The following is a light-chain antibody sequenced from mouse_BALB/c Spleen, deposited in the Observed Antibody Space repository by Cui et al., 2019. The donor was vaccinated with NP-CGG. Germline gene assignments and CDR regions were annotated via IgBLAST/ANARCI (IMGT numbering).Light chain of an antibody. Sequence: AVVTQEPAPTTSPGETVTLTFPSSTGAVTTINYANGVQEKPDHLFTGLIGGTNNRVPGVPARFSGSLIGDKAALTIPGAQTEDEAIYFCALWYSNHWVFGGGTKLTVL. CDR3: ALWYSNHWV. V-gene: IGLV1*01. J-gene: IGLJ1*01. CDR2: GTN. CDR1: TGAVTTINY.